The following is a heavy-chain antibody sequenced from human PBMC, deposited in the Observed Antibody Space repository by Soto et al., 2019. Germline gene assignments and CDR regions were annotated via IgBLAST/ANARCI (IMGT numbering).Heavy chain of an antibody. D-gene: IGHD3-22*01. CDR1: GFTFSSYG. CDR3: ARSPYYYDSSNYYGY. CDR2: ISRSSTTI. J-gene: IGHJ4*02. V-gene: IGHV3-48*02. Sequence: EVQLVESGGGLVQPGGSLRLSCAASGFTFSSYGMNCVRQAPGKGLEWVSYISRSSTTIYYADSVKGRFTIFRDNAKNSLYLQLNSLRDEDTAVYYCARSPYYYDSSNYYGYWGQGTLVTVSS.